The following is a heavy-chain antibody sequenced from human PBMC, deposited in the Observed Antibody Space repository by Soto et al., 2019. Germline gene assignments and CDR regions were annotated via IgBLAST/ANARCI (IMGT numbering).Heavy chain of an antibody. CDR2: ISGSGGST. J-gene: IGHJ4*02. CDR1: GFTFSSYA. CDR3: ARRSSGWYFDY. D-gene: IGHD6-19*01. V-gene: IGHV3-23*01. Sequence: EVQLLESGGGLVQPGGSLRLSCAASGFTFSSYAMNWVRQAPGKGLEWVSFISGSGGSTYYADSVKGRFTISRDNSKNTLYLQMNSLRAEDTAVYYCARRSSGWYFDYWGQGTLVTVSS.